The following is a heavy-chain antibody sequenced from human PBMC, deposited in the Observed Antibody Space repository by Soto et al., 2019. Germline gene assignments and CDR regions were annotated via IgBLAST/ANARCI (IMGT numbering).Heavy chain of an antibody. CDR2: IRSKANSYAT. V-gene: IGHV3-73*02. D-gene: IGHD6-13*01. CDR3: TRLPGYSSSWYYFDY. J-gene: IGHJ4*02. Sequence: EVQLVESGGGLVQPGGSPKLSCAASGFTFSGSAMHWVRQASGKGLEWVGRIRSKANSYATAYAASVKGRFTISRDDSKNTAYLQMNSLKTEDTAVYYCTRLPGYSSSWYYFDYWGQGTLVTVSS. CDR1: GFTFSGSA.